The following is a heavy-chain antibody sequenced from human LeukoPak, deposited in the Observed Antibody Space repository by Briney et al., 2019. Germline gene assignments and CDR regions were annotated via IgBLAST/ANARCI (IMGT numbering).Heavy chain of an antibody. CDR2: IYYSGST. CDR1: GGSISSSSYY. V-gene: IGHV4-39*07. D-gene: IGHD5-18*01. J-gene: IGHJ5*02. CDR3: ASESVVDTAMVSFS. Sequence: SETLSLTCTVSGGSISSSSYYWGWIRQPPGKGLEWIGSIYYSGSTYYNPSLKSRVTISVDTSKNQFSLKLSSVTAADTAVYYCASESVVDTAMVSFSWGQGTLVTVSS.